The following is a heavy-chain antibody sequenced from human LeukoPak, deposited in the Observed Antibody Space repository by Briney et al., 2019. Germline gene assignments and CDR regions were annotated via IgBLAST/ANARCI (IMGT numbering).Heavy chain of an antibody. V-gene: IGHV1-2*02. CDR2: IDPNSGGT. Sequence: GASVKVSCKASGYTFTGYYIHWVRQAPGQGLEWMGWIDPNSGGTNYAQKFKGRVTMTRDTSISTVYMELTRLTSDDTAVYFCARDGALWVGDFTFYFDSWGQGSLVTVSS. CDR1: GYTFTGYY. D-gene: IGHD3-10*01. CDR3: ARDGALWVGDFTFYFDS. J-gene: IGHJ4*02.